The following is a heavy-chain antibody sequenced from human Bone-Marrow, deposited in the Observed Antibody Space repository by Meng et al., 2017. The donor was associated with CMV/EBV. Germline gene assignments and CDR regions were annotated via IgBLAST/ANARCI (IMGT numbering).Heavy chain of an antibody. J-gene: IGHJ6*02. V-gene: IGHV1-18*01. Sequence: ASVKVSCKASGYTFTSYGISWVRQAPGQGLEWMGWISAYNGNTNYAQKLQGRVTMTTDTSTSTAYMELRSLRSDDTAVYYCARGLFDSSSWDRIFYYYYGMDVWGQGPTVTVSS. CDR2: ISAYNGNT. CDR1: GYTFTSYG. CDR3: ARGLFDSSSWDRIFYYYYGMDV. D-gene: IGHD6-13*01.